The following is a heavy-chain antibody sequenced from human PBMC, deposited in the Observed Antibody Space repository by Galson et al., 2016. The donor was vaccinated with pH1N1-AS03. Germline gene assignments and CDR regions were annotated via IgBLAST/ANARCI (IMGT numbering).Heavy chain of an antibody. CDR2: VKGVFRTT. CDR1: GLTFSSYA. J-gene: IGHJ4*02. CDR3: ATAGNYFDIRRFDY. V-gene: IGHV1-69*05. Sequence: SVKVSCKASGLTFSSYAISWVRQAPGQGLEWMGGVKGVFRTTNYEQKFQGRITITMDQSTGKAYMEVSSLRAEDTAVYYCATAGNYFDIRRFDYWGQGTPVTVFS. D-gene: IGHD3-9*01.